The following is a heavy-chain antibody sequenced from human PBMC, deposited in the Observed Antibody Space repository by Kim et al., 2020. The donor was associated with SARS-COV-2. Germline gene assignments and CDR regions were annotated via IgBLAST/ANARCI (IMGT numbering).Heavy chain of an antibody. Sequence: TPPLTSRDTLSVDTSKNQFSLQLRSVTAADTAVYYCARRSGWSRRGAFDIWGQGTMVTVSS. J-gene: IGHJ3*02. CDR3: ARRSGWSRRGAFDI. V-gene: IGHV4-34*01. D-gene: IGHD6-19*01.